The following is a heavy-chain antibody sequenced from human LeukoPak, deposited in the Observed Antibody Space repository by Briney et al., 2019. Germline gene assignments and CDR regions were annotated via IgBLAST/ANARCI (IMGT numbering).Heavy chain of an antibody. J-gene: IGHJ4*02. D-gene: IGHD3-10*01. CDR2: IYYSGST. V-gene: IGHV4-59*08. CDR1: GGSISSYY. Sequence: SETLSLTCTVSGGSISSYYWSWIRQPPGKGLEWIGYIYYSGSTNYNPSLKSRVTISVDTSKNQFSLKLSSVTAADTAVYYCARHKSLYGSGSYYRTLHFDYWGQGTLVTVSS. CDR3: ARHKSLYGSGSYYRTLHFDY.